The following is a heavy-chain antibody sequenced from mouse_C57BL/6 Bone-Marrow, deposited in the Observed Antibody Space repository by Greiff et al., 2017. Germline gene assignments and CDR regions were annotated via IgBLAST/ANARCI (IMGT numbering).Heavy chain of an antibody. V-gene: IGHV5-6*01. D-gene: IGHD4-1*01. CDR3: ARHWDSWFAY. CDR2: ISSGGSYT. Sequence: EVMLVESGGDLVKPGGSLKLSCAASGFTFSSYGMSWVRQTPDKRLEWVATISSGGSYTYYPDSVKGRFTISRDNAKNTLYLQMSSLKSEDTAMYYCARHWDSWFAYWGQGTLVTVSA. J-gene: IGHJ3*01. CDR1: GFTFSSYG.